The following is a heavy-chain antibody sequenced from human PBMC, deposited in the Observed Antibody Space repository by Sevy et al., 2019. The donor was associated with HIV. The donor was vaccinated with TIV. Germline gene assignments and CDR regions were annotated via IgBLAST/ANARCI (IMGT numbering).Heavy chain of an antibody. CDR1: GGSISSYY. CDR3: ARYDSGSYYTSNAFDI. Sequence: SETLSLTCTVSGGSISSYYWSWIRQPPGKGLEWIGYIYYSGSTNYNPSLKSRVTISVDTSKNQFSLKLSSVTAADMAVYYCARYDSGSYYTSNAFDIWGQGTMVTVSS. D-gene: IGHD1-26*01. J-gene: IGHJ3*02. V-gene: IGHV4-59*12. CDR2: IYYSGST.